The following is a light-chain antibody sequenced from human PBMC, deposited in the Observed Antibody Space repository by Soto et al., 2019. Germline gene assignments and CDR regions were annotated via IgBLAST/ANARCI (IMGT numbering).Light chain of an antibody. CDR3: MQALQTPPA. J-gene: IGKJ4*01. V-gene: IGKV2-28*01. Sequence: DIVMTQSPLSLPVTPGEPASISCRSSQSLLHSNGYNYLDWYLQKPGQSPQLLIYLGSNRASGVPDRFRGSGSGTDCTLKISRVEADDVGVYYCMQALQTPPAFGGGTKVEIK. CDR1: QSLLHSNGYNY. CDR2: LGS.